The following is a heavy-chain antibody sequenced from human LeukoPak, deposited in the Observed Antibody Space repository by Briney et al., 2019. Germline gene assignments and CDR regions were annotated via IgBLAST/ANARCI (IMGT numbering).Heavy chain of an antibody. J-gene: IGHJ5*02. Sequence: SETLSLTCTVSGGSISSYYWSWIRQPPGKGLEWIGYIYYSGSTNYNPSLKSRVTISVDTSKNQFSLKLSSVTAADTAVYYCARDRGIVVVPAAKGDRWFDPWGQGTLVTVSS. V-gene: IGHV4-59*12. D-gene: IGHD2-2*01. CDR3: ARDRGIVVVPAAKGDRWFDP. CDR1: GGSISSYY. CDR2: IYYSGST.